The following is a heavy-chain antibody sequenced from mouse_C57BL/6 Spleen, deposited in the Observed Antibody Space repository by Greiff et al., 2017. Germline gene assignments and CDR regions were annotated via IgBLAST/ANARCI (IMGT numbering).Heavy chain of an antibody. CDR1: GYAFSSYW. V-gene: IGHV1-80*01. Sequence: VQLQQSGAELVKPGASVKISCKASGYAFSSYWMNWVKQRPGQGLEWIGQIYPGDGDTNYNGKFKGKATLTADKSSSTAYMQLSSLTSEDAAVYFCARVHLGYFDYWGQGTTLTVSS. CDR3: ARVHLGYFDY. CDR2: IYPGDGDT. J-gene: IGHJ2*01.